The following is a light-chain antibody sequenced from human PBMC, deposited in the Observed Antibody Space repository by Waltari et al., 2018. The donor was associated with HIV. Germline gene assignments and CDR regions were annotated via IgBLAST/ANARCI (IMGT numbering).Light chain of an antibody. J-gene: IGLJ2*01. CDR1: ALANQY. CDR2: KAN. V-gene: IGLV3-25*03. CDR3: QSTDVRGSQVI. Sequence: SYELAQPFSVSVSPGQTAAITCFGDALANQYTNWYQQTPGQSPVLVICKANERPSGVPERFSGSRSGTTVTLTISGVQAEDEADYYCQSTDVRGSQVIFGGGTKLTVL.